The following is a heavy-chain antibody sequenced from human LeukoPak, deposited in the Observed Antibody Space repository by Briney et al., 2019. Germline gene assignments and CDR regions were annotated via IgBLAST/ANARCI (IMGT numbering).Heavy chain of an antibody. J-gene: IGHJ5*02. CDR3: ARGGGGSPNNWFDP. V-gene: IGHV1-69*01. CDR1: GGTFSSYA. Sequence: GSSVTVSCKASGGTFSSYAISWVRQAPGQGLEWMGGIIPIFGTANYAQKFQGRVTITADESTSTAYMELSSLRSEDTAVYYCARGGGGSPNNWFDPWGQGTLVTVSS. CDR2: IIPIFGTA. D-gene: IGHD3-10*01.